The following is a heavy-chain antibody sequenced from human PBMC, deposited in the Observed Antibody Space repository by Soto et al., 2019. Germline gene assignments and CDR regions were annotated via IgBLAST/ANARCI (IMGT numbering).Heavy chain of an antibody. V-gene: IGHV3-74*01. J-gene: IGHJ5*02. CDR1: GFNIRSYW. CDR2: INGDGTDR. CDR3: VRDVPHYRIDT. D-gene: IGHD4-4*01. Sequence: EVQLVESGGGLVQPGGSLRLSCAASGFNIRSYWMHWVRLTPGHGLVWVSRINGDGTDRIYADAVKGRFTISRDNGENTIYLQMNSLRGDETAVYYGVRDVPHYRIDTLGQGTLVTVSS.